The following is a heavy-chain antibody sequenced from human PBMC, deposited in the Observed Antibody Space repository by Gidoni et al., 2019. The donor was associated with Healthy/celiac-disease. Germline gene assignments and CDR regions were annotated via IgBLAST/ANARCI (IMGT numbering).Heavy chain of an antibody. CDR3: ASSGGYGSGSYYHYYFDY. V-gene: IGHV1-69*04. CDR2: IIPILGIA. D-gene: IGHD3-10*01. CDR1: GGTFSSYA. Sequence: QVQLVQSGAEVKKPGSSVKVSCKASGGTFSSYAISWVRQAPGQGLEWMGRIIPILGIANYAQKFQGRVTITADKSTSTAYMELSSLRSEDTAVYYCASSGGYGSGSYYHYYFDYWGQGTLVTVSS. J-gene: IGHJ4*02.